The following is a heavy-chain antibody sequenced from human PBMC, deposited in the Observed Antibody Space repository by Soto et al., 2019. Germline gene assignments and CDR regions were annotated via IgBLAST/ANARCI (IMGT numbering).Heavy chain of an antibody. CDR3: AKGPWDTAMGICFDY. D-gene: IGHD5-18*01. J-gene: IGHJ4*02. CDR1: GFTFSSYA. Sequence: EVQLLESGGGLVQPGGSLRLSCAASGFTFSSYAMSWVRQAPGKGLEWVSGISGSGGNTYYADSVKGRFTISRDNSKNTLYLQMNSLRAEDTAIYYCAKGPWDTAMGICFDYWGQGTLVTVSS. CDR2: ISGSGGNT. V-gene: IGHV3-23*01.